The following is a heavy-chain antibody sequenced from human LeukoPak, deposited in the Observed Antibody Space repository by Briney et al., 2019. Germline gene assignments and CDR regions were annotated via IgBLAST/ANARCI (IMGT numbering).Heavy chain of an antibody. V-gene: IGHV4-34*01. CDR3: ARTLGGVAAAGTFDY. CDR1: GGSFSGYY. D-gene: IGHD6-13*01. Sequence: SETLSLTCAVYGGSFSGYYWSWIRQPPGKGLEWIGEINHSGSTNYNPSLKSRVTISVDTSKNQFSLKPSSVTAADTAVYYCARTLGGVAAAGTFDYWGQGTLVTVSS. J-gene: IGHJ4*02. CDR2: INHSGST.